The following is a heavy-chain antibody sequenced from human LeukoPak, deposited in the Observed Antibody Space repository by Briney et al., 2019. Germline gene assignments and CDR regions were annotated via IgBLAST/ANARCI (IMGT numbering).Heavy chain of an antibody. V-gene: IGHV3-7*01. CDR2: IKQDGSEK. D-gene: IGHD6-19*01. J-gene: IGHJ4*02. Sequence: GGSLRLSCAASGFTFSSYGMHWVRQAPGKGLEWVANIKQDGSEKYYVDSVKGRFTISRDNAKNSLYLQMNSLRAEDTAVYYCARDHGSDFDYWGQGTLVTVSS. CDR3: ARDHGSDFDY. CDR1: GFTFSSYG.